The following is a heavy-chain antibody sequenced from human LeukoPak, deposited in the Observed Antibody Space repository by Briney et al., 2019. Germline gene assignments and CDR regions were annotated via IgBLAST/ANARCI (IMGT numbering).Heavy chain of an antibody. J-gene: IGHJ4*02. Sequence: SETLSLTCTVSGGSISSSSYYWGWIRQPPGKGLEWIGSIYYSGSTYYNPSLKSRVTISVNTSKNQFSLKLSSVTAADTAVYYCARAVAGDFDYWGQGTLVTVSS. D-gene: IGHD6-19*01. CDR3: ARAVAGDFDY. V-gene: IGHV4-39*01. CDR2: IYYSGST. CDR1: GGSISSSSYY.